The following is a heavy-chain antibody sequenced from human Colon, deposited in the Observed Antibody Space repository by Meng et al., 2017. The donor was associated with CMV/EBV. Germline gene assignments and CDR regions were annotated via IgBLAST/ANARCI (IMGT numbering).Heavy chain of an antibody. CDR1: GGRNNRGSYV. J-gene: IGHJ1*01. Sequence: VFGGRNNRGSYVWGWIRQPPGKGMEWIGNIFYSGSTYYNPSLKSRVSISVDTSKNQFSLKLDSVTAADTAVYFCARRLGYEFDSWGQGSLVTRLL. D-gene: IGHD5-12*01. CDR3: ARRLGYEFDS. V-gene: IGHV4-39*01. CDR2: IFYSGST.